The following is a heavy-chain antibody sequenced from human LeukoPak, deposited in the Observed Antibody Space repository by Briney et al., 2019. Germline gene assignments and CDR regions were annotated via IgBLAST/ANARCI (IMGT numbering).Heavy chain of an antibody. CDR1: GYTFTSYG. J-gene: IGHJ5*02. D-gene: IGHD2-2*03. V-gene: IGHV1-18*01. CDR3: ARDLLDIVVVPAAIQPNWFDP. CDR2: NSAYNGNT. Sequence: ASVKVSCKASGYTFTSYGISWVRQAPGQGLEWMGWNSAYNGNTNYAQKLQGRVTMTTDTSTSTAYMELRSLRSDDTAVYYCARDLLDIVVVPAAIQPNWFDPWGQGTLVTVSS.